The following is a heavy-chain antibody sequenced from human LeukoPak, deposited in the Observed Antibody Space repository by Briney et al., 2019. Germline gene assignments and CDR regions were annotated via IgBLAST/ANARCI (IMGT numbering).Heavy chain of an antibody. J-gene: IGHJ3*02. CDR3: AREPPASTVTRTFDI. CDR2: IYHSGSS. V-gene: IGHV4-38-2*02. CDR1: GYSISSGYY. D-gene: IGHD4-17*01. Sequence: SETLSLTCTVSGYSISSGYYWGWIRPPPGKGLEWIGTIYHSGSSYYNSSLKSRVTISVDTSKNHLSLKLSSVTAADTAVYYCAREPPASTVTRTFDIWGQGTMVTVSS.